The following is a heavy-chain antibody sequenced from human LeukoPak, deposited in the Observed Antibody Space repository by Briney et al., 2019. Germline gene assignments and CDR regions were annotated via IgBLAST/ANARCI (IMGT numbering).Heavy chain of an antibody. V-gene: IGHV4-59*01. CDR3: ARDRVAARRFENYYMDV. CDR2: IYYSGST. CDR1: GGSISSYY. Sequence: SETLSLTCTVSGGSISSYYWSWIRQPPGKGLEWIGYIYYSGSTNYNPSLKSRVTISVDTSKNQFSLKLSSVTAADTAVYYCARDRVAARRFENYYMDVWGKGTTVTVSS. D-gene: IGHD6-6*01. J-gene: IGHJ6*03.